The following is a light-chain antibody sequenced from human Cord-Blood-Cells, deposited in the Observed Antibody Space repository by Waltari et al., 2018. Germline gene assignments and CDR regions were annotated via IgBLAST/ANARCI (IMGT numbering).Light chain of an antibody. J-gene: IGKJ5*01. CDR3: QQRSNWPIT. CDR1: QSVSSY. Sequence: DIVLTQSLATLSLSPGERATLSCRASQSVSSYLAWYQQKPGQAPSLLIYDASNRATGIPARFSGSGSGTDFTLTISSLEPEDFAVYYCQQRSNWPITFGQGTRLEIK. CDR2: DAS. V-gene: IGKV3-11*01.